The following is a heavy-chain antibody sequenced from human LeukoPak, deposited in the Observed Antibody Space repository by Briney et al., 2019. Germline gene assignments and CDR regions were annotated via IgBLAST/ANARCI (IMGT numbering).Heavy chain of an antibody. V-gene: IGHV1-2*02. D-gene: IGHD3-10*01. CDR1: GYTFTEYH. CDR2: INPNSGDT. Sequence: ASVKVSCKASGYTFTEYHMHWVRQAPGQGLEWMGWINPNSGDTNYAQKFQGRVTMTRDTSISTAYMKLSRLRSDDTAVYYCARGRELWFGEFYFDYWGQGTLVTVSS. CDR3: ARGRELWFGEFYFDY. J-gene: IGHJ4*02.